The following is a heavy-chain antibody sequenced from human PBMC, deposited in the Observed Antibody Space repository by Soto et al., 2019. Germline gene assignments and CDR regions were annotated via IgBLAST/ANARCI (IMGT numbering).Heavy chain of an antibody. J-gene: IGHJ4*02. V-gene: IGHV6-1*01. Sequence: QVQLPQSGPGLVQPSQTLSLTCAISGDSVSSTSAAWSWIRQSPSRGLEWLGRTYYRSKWYSDYAVSVKSRITINPDTSKNQFSLQLNSVTPEDTAVYYCARGSYYSGWVWGQGTLVTVSS. CDR2: TYYRSKWYS. D-gene: IGHD6-19*01. CDR1: GDSVSSTSAA. CDR3: ARGSYYSGWV.